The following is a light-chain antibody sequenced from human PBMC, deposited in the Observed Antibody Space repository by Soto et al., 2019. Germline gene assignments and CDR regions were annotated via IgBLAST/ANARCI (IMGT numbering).Light chain of an antibody. CDR1: SSDVGGYKF. CDR3: SSHAGSNNYV. Sequence: QSALTQPPSASGSPGQSVTISCTGTSSDVGGYKFVSWYQQHPGKAPKLIIYEVSQRPSGVPDRFSASKSGDTASLTVSGLRAEDEADYYCSSHAGSNNYVFGTGTKLTVL. CDR2: EVS. V-gene: IGLV2-8*01. J-gene: IGLJ1*01.